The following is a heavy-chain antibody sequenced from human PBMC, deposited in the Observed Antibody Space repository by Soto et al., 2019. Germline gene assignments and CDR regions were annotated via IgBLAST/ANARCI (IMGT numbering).Heavy chain of an antibody. J-gene: IGHJ4*02. CDR1: GYTFTGHY. Sequence: QVQLVQSGAQVKPPGASVKVSCKASGYTFTGHYMHWVRQVSGKRLEHLGWLKSDNGGTYYAPKFQGRVTFTRDTSTTTAYMELSSLKSEDTAVYYCARVLRGLTIFGVAHPGYYWGQGTLVTVSS. CDR3: ARVLRGLTIFGVAHPGYY. CDR2: LKSDNGGT. V-gene: IGHV1-2*02. D-gene: IGHD3-3*01.